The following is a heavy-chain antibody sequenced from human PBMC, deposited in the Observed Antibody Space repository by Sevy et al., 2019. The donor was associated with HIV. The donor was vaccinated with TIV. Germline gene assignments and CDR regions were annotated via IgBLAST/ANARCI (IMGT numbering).Heavy chain of an antibody. D-gene: IGHD2-8*01. CDR2: LSFGCGEI. J-gene: IGHJ4*02. V-gene: IGHV3-23*01. CDR1: GFTFSKYS. CDR3: AREGCTKPHDY. Sequence: GESLKISCAASGFTFSKYSMSWVRQPPGKGLEWVSTLSFGCGEINYADSVNGRFTISRDNSKSSVYLQMNNLRPEDTAVYYCAREGCTKPHDYWGQGTLVIVSS.